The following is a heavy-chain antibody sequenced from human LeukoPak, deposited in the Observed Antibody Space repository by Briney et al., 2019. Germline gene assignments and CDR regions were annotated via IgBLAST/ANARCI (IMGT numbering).Heavy chain of an antibody. Sequence: GASLQISCKGSGSIFTSYWIGWVRPLPGKGLGGMGIIYPGDSDTRYSPSFQGQVTISADKSISTAYLQWSSLKASDTAMYYCARLGDIVVVVAATFGAFDIWGQGTMVTVS. D-gene: IGHD2-15*01. CDR2: IYPGDSDT. V-gene: IGHV5-51*01. CDR1: GSIFTSYW. CDR3: ARLGDIVVVVAATFGAFDI. J-gene: IGHJ3*02.